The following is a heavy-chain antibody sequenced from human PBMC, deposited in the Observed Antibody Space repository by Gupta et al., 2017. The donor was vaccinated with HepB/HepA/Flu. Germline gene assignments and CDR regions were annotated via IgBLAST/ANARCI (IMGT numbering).Heavy chain of an antibody. CDR1: GVTFSSYA. J-gene: IGHJ4*02. Sequence: QVQLVQSGAEVKKPGSSVKVSCKASGVTFSSYAISWVRQAPGQGLEWMGGIIPIFGTANYAQKFQGRVTITADKSTSTAYMELSSLRSEDTAVYYCARDLRLGHRQSLNFDYWGQGTLVTVSS. D-gene: IGHD5/OR15-5a*01. CDR3: ARDLRLGHRQSLNFDY. V-gene: IGHV1-69*06. CDR2: IIPIFGTA.